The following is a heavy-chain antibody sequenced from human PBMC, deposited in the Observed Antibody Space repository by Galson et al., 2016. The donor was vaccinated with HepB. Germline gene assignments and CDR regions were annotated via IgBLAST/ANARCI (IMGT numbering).Heavy chain of an antibody. D-gene: IGHD3-3*01. V-gene: IGHV5-51*01. Sequence: QSGAEVKKPGESLKISCKTSGYSFTDSWIGWVRQMPGKGLESMGIIYPLDSDTRYSPSFQGQVTISVDKSISTAYLQWSSLQASDTAMYYCARFLAYGFWGGDNWFDPWGQGTLVTVSS. J-gene: IGHJ5*02. CDR3: ARFLAYGFWGGDNWFDP. CDR2: IYPLDSDT. CDR1: GYSFTDSW.